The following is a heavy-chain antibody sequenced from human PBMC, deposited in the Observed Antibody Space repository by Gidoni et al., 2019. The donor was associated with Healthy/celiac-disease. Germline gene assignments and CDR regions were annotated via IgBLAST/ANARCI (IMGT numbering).Heavy chain of an antibody. D-gene: IGHD2-2*01. CDR1: GYTCTSYG. CDR2: ISAYNGNT. J-gene: IGHJ6*02. V-gene: IGHV1-18*01. CDR3: ARDRAPPDIVVVPAAIDYYYYGMDV. Sequence: QVQLVQSGAEVKKPGASVKVSCKASGYTCTSYGISWVRQAPGQGLEWMGWISAYNGNTNYAQKLQGRVTMTTDTSTSTAYMELRSLRSDDTAVYYCARDRAPPDIVVVPAAIDYYYYGMDVWGQGTTVTVSS.